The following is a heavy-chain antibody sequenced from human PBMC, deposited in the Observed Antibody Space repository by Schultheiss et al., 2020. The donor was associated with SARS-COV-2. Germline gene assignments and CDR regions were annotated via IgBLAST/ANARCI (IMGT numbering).Heavy chain of an antibody. CDR2: INPNSGGT. CDR1: GYTFTGYY. J-gene: IGHJ6*02. D-gene: IGHD3-16*01. Sequence: ASVKVSCKASGYTFTGYYMHWVRQAPGQGLEWMGWINPNSGGTNYAQKFQGWVTMTRDTSISTAYMELSSLRSEDTAVYYCAKALGGSFMDVWGQGTTVTVSS. CDR3: AKALGGSFMDV. V-gene: IGHV1-2*04.